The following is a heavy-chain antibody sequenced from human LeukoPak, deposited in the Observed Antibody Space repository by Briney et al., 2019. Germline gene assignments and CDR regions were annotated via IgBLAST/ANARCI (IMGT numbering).Heavy chain of an antibody. D-gene: IGHD3-22*01. CDR2: ISTSSSYI. CDR3: ARGSHDYDSSGYPSY. Sequence: PGGSLRLSCAVSGFTFSRYSMNWVRQAPGKGLEWVSFISTSSSYIYYADSVKGRFTISRDNAKNSLYLQMNSLRAEDTAVYYCARGSHDYDSSGYPSYWGQGTLVTVSS. V-gene: IGHV3-21*01. CDR1: GFTFSRYS. J-gene: IGHJ4*02.